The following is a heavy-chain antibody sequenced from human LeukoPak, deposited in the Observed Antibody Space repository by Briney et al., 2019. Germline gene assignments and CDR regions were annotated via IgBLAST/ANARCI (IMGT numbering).Heavy chain of an antibody. CDR2: IKEDGSET. V-gene: IGHV3-7*01. J-gene: IGHJ4*02. CDR1: GFTFSSYA. CDR3: ARGGGLGY. D-gene: IGHD3-16*01. Sequence: GGSLRLSCAASGFTFSSYAMSWVRQAPGKGLEWVANIKEDGSETYYVDSVKGRFSISRDNAKNSLYLQMNSLRAEDTAVYYCARGGGLGYWGQGTLVTVSS.